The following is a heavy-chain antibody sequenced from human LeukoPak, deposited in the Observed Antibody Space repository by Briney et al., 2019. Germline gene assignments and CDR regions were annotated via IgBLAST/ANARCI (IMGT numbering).Heavy chain of an antibody. CDR3: ARGYGENYYGMDV. Sequence: GGSLRLSCAASGFTFSSYAMSWVRQAPGKGLEWVSAISGSGGSTYYADSVKGRFTISRDNAKNTLYVQMNSLRAEDTAVYYCARGYGENYYGMDVWGQGTTVTVSS. CDR2: ISGSGGST. D-gene: IGHD4-17*01. V-gene: IGHV3-23*01. J-gene: IGHJ6*02. CDR1: GFTFSSYA.